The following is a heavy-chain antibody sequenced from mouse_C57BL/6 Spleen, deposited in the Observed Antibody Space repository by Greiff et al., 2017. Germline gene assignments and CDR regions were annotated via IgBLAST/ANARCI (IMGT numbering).Heavy chain of an antibody. D-gene: IGHD3-3*01. Sequence: EVKVVESGGGLVKPGGSLKLSCAASGFTFSDYGMHWVRQAPEKGLEWVAYISSGSSTIYYADTVKGRFTIYRDNAKNTLFLQMTSLRSEDTAMYYCAREGLDYWGQGTTLTVSS. V-gene: IGHV5-17*01. J-gene: IGHJ2*01. CDR3: AREGLDY. CDR2: ISSGSSTI. CDR1: GFTFSDYG.